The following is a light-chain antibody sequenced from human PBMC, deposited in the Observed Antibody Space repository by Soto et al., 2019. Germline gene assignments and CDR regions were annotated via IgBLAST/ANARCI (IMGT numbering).Light chain of an antibody. CDR2: DAS. Sequence: DIQMTQCPSTLSASVGDRVTITCRASQSIRGWVAWYQHKTGKAPKLLIHDASTLQSGVPSRFSGSGSGTDFTLTISGLQPDDSARYYCQQFNSYPWTFGQGTEVEIK. CDR1: QSIRGW. CDR3: QQFNSYPWT. J-gene: IGKJ1*01. V-gene: IGKV1-5*01.